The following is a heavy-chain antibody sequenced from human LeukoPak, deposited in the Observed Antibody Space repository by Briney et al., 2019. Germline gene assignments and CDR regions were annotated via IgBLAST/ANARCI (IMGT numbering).Heavy chain of an antibody. CDR2: IYSGGST. CDR3: ARAPNGDYNDY. J-gene: IGHJ4*02. V-gene: IGHV3-53*04. CDR1: GFTVSSNY. Sequence: GGSLRLSCAASGFTVSSNYMSWVRQAPGKGLEWDSVIYSGGSTYYADSVKGRFTISRHNSKNTLYLQMNSLRAEDTAVYYCARAPNGDYNDYWGQGTLVTVSS. D-gene: IGHD4-17*01.